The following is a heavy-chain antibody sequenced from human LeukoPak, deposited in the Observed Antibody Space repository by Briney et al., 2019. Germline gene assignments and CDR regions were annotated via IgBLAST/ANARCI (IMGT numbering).Heavy chain of an antibody. V-gene: IGHV4-34*01. CDR3: ARGPYYYGSGTRRWFDP. D-gene: IGHD3-10*01. J-gene: IGHJ5*02. CDR1: GGSFSGYY. Sequence: SETLSLTCAVYGGSFSGYYWSWIRQPPGKGLERIGEINHSGSTNYNPSLKSRVTISVDTSKNQFSLKRSSVTAADTAVYYCARGPYYYGSGTRRWFDPWGQGTLVTVSS. CDR2: INHSGST.